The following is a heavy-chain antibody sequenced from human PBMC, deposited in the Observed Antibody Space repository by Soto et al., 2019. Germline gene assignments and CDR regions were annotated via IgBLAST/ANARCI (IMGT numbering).Heavy chain of an antibody. J-gene: IGHJ5*02. CDR3: AKGDWFDP. Sequence: QVQLVESGGGVVQPGRSLRLSCAASGFTFSNYGMHWVRQAPGKGLEWVAVISYDGSNKYYADSVTGRFSISSDNSKNTLYLQMNSLRAEDTAVYYCAKGDWFDPWGQGTLVTVSS. V-gene: IGHV3-30*18. CDR2: ISYDGSNK. CDR1: GFTFSNYG.